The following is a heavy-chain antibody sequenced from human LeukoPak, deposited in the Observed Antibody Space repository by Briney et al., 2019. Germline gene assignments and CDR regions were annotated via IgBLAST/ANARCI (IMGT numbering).Heavy chain of an antibody. J-gene: IGHJ5*02. V-gene: IGHV3-9*01. CDR2: ISWNSGSI. CDR3: AKGRSSSWYEGDWFDP. CDR1: GFTFDDYA. Sequence: QTGGSLRLSCAASGFTFDDYAMHWVRQAPGKGLEWVSGISWNSGSIGYADSVKGRFTISRDNAKNSLYLQMNSLRAEDKALYYCAKGRSSSWYEGDWFDPWGQGTLVTVSS. D-gene: IGHD6-13*01.